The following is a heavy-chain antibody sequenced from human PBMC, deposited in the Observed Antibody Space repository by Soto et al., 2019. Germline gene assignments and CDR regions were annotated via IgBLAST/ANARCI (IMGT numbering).Heavy chain of an antibody. V-gene: IGHV3-23*01. CDR1: GFTFSSYI. J-gene: IGHJ4*02. CDR3: AKRTYYDTSGYPDDY. CDR2: ISTTGGSS. D-gene: IGHD3-22*01. Sequence: PGGSLRLSCAASGFTFSSYIMNWVRQTPGKGLVLVSTISTTGGSSYYADSVKGRFTISRDNSKNPLYLQMNSLRADVTAVYYCAKRTYYDTSGYPDDYWGQGTVVTVSS.